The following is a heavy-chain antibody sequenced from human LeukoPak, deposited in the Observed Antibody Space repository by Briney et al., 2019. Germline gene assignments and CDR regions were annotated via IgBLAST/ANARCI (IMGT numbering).Heavy chain of an antibody. J-gene: IGHJ4*02. V-gene: IGHV3-48*03. D-gene: IGHD6-19*01. CDR2: FSSSCSTI. CDR1: GFTFSSYE. CDR3: ARDDSSGWYFDY. Sequence: GGSLRLSCAASGFTFSSYEMNWVRQAPGQGLEWVSYFSSSCSTIYYADSVQGRFPISRVNAKNSLYLQMNSLRAEDTAVYYCARDDSSGWYFDYWGQGTLVTVSS.